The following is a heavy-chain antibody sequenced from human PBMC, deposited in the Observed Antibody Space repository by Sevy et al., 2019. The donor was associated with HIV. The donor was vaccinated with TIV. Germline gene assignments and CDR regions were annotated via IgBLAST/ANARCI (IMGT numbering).Heavy chain of an antibody. CDR2: ISSTGSTI. CDR3: ATDAPGSSIVDY. V-gene: IGHV3-48*03. D-gene: IGHD6-13*01. CDR1: GFTFSSYE. Sequence: GGSLRLSCAASGFTFSSYEMNWVRQAPGKGLEWVSYISSTGSTIYYADSVKGRFTISRDNAKNSLYLQMSSLRAEDTAVYYCATDAPGSSIVDYWGQGTLVTFSS. J-gene: IGHJ4*02.